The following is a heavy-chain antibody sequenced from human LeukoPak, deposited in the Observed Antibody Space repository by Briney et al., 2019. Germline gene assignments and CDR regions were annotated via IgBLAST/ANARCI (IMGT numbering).Heavy chain of an antibody. J-gene: IGHJ4*02. CDR3: ARDVEARISAAGTFDY. D-gene: IGHD6-13*01. CDR2: ISGLGGST. V-gene: IGHV3-23*01. Sequence: GGSLRLSCAASGFTFSSYAMSWVRQAPGKGLEWVSVISGLGGSTFYADSVKGRFAISRDNSKNTLWLQMNSLRADDTAIYYCARDVEARISAAGTFDYWGQGSLVTVSS. CDR1: GFTFSSYA.